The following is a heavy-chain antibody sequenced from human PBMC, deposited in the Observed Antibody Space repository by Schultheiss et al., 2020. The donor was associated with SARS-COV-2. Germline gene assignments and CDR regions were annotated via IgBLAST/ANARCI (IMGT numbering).Heavy chain of an antibody. D-gene: IGHD1-26*01. Sequence: SETLSLTCTVSGGSISSSSYYWGWIRQPPGKGLEWIGSIYYSGSTYYNPSLKSRVTISVDTSKNQFSLKLSSVTAADTAVYYCARRQGGNYYYGMDVWGQGTTVTVSS. CDR3: ARRQGGNYYYGMDV. CDR1: GGSISSSSYY. J-gene: IGHJ6*02. V-gene: IGHV4-39*01. CDR2: IYYSGST.